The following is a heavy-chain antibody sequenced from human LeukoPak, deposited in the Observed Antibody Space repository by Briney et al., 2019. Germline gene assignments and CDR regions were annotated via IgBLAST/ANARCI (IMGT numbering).Heavy chain of an antibody. CDR3: ARADYGDYGVYFQH. D-gene: IGHD4-17*01. CDR1: GFTFSSYA. Sequence: GGSLRLSCAASGFTFSSYAMSWVRQAPGKGLEWVSAISGSGGSTYYADSVKGRFTISRDNSKNRLYLQMNSLRAEDTAVYYCARADYGDYGVYFQHWGQGTLVTVSS. CDR2: ISGSGGST. J-gene: IGHJ1*01. V-gene: IGHV3-23*01.